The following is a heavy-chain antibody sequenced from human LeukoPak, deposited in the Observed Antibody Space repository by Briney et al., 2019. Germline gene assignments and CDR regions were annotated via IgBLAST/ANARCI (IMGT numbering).Heavy chain of an antibody. J-gene: IGHJ3*02. CDR1: GFTFSIYS. D-gene: IGHD3-10*01. V-gene: IGHV3-48*01. CDR3: ARDYGSGNYPDAFDI. Sequence: GGSLRLSCAASGFTFSIYSMNWVRQAPGEGLEWASYISSSSGTIYYADSVKGRFTITRDNAKNSLFLQMNSLRAEDTAVYYCARDYGSGNYPDAFDIWGQGTMVTVSS. CDR2: ISSSSGTI.